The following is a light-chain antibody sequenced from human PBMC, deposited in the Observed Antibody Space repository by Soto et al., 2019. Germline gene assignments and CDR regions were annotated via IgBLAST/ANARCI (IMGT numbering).Light chain of an antibody. CDR2: EVI. Sequence: QSVLTQPASVSGSPGQSITISCTGTGNDVGGYNYVSWYQQHPGKAPKLIIYEVITRPAGVSDRFSGSKSGNTASLTISGLQAEDEADYYCRSYTSGSAPVVFGGGTKLTVL. CDR1: GNDVGGYNY. V-gene: IGLV2-14*01. CDR3: RSYTSGSAPVV. J-gene: IGLJ2*01.